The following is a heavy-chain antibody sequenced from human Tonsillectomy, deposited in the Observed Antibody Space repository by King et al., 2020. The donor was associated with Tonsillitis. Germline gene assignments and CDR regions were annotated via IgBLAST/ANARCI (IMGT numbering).Heavy chain of an antibody. CDR2: IKANRGDA. V-gene: IGHV1-2*02. Sequence: VQLVESGAEVKKPGASVKVSCKASGYTFTGYYLHWVRQAPGQGLEWVGWIKANRGDANYAQKFQGRVTMTRDTSISTAYMEMSRLISDDTAVYFCAREAMTYDYGFFDYWGQGTLVTVSS. D-gene: IGHD4/OR15-4a*01. CDR3: AREAMTYDYGFFDY. CDR1: GYTFTGYY. J-gene: IGHJ4*01.